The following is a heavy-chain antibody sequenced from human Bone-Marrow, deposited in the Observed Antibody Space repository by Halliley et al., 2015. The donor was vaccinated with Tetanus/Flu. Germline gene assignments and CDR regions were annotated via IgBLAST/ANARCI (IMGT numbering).Heavy chain of an antibody. CDR2: VSNSGNP. CDR3: ARLRSGLMDS. CDR1: GDSININSYY. D-gene: IGHD3-3*01. Sequence: TLSLTCTVSGDSININSYYWGWIRQPPGNGLEWLGSVSNSGNPYYNPSLKRRVTVSVDTSNHQFSLRLSSVTAADTAVYFCARLRSGLMDSWGQGTLVTVSS. V-gene: IGHV4-39*01. J-gene: IGHJ4*02.